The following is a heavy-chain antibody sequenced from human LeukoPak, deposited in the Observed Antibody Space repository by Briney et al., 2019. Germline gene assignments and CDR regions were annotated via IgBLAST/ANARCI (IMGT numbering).Heavy chain of an antibody. J-gene: IGHJ4*02. CDR3: ASSTITATLDY. D-gene: IGHD5-24*01. V-gene: IGHV3-33*01. Sequence: GRSLRLSCAASGFTFSSYGMHWVRQAPGKGLEWVAVIWYDGSNKYYADSVKGRFTISRDNSKNTLYLQMNSLRAEDTAAYYCASSTITATLDYWGQGTLVTVSS. CDR1: GFTFSSYG. CDR2: IWYDGSNK.